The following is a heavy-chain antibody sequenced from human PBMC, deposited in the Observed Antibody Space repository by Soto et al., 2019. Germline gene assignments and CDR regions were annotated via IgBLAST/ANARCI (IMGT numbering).Heavy chain of an antibody. CDR1: GFTFSSYG. CDR2: ISYDGSNK. V-gene: IGHV3-30*03. Sequence: GGSLRLSCAASGFTFSSYGMHWVRQAPGKGLEWVAVISYDGSNKYYADSVKGRFTISRDNSKNTLYLQMNSLRAEDTAVYYCARGAPASEMATIAYYYYGMDVWGQGTRSPSP. D-gene: IGHD5-12*01. CDR3: ARGAPASEMATIAYYYYGMDV. J-gene: IGHJ6*02.